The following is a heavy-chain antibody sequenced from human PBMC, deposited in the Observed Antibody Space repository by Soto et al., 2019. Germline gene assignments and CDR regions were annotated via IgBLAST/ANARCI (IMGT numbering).Heavy chain of an antibody. V-gene: IGHV3-33*01. D-gene: IGHD7-27*01. J-gene: IGHJ4*02. CDR1: GFSFRSYG. CDR3: ARDRLTGTAEWHSLDS. Sequence: PGGSLRPSCAASGFSFRSYGMTWVRQAPGKGLEWVAVIWHDGNNKYHADSVQGRFTVSRDNSKNTLYLQMNYLRPEDTAVYYCARDRLTGTAEWHSLDSWGQGTQVTVPS. CDR2: IWHDGNNK.